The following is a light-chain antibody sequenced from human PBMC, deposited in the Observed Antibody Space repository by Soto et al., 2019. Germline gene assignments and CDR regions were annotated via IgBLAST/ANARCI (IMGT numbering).Light chain of an antibody. CDR2: DVS. Sequence: QSALTQPASVSGSPGQSITISCTGTSGDVGGYNYVSWYQQHPGKAPKVMIYDVSKRPSGISNRFSGSKSGNTASLTISGLQVEDEADYYCSSYTSGSTRVVFGGGTKLTVL. J-gene: IGLJ2*01. CDR1: SGDVGGYNY. V-gene: IGLV2-14*03. CDR3: SSYTSGSTRVV.